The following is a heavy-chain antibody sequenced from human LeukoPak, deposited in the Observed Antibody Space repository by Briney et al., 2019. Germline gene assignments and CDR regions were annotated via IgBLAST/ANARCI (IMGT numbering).Heavy chain of an antibody. V-gene: IGHV5-51*01. J-gene: IGHJ4*02. CDR2: IYPGDSDT. CDR3: ARPPSYCSSTSCYTGRYFDY. Sequence: GESLKISCKGSEYSFTSYWIAWVRQMPGKGLEWMGIIYPGDSDTRYSPSLQGQVTISADKSISTAYLQWSSLKASDTAMYYCARPPSYCSSTSCYTGRYFDYWGQGTLVTVSS. CDR1: EYSFTSYW. D-gene: IGHD2-2*02.